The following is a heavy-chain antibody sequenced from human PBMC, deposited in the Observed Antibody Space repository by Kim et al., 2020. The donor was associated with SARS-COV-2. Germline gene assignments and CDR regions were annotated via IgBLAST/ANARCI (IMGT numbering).Heavy chain of an antibody. CDR2: INHSGST. CDR3: ARGLGATSLGYDWMVRGVIFDY. D-gene: IGHD3-10*01. V-gene: IGHV4-34*01. J-gene: IGHJ4*02. CDR1: GGSFSGYY. Sequence: SETLSLTCAVYGGSFSGYYWSWIRQPPGKGLEWIGEINHSGSTNYNPSLKSRVTISVDTSKNQFSLKLSSVTAADTAVYYCARGLGATSLGYDWMVRGVIFDYWGQGTLVTVSS.